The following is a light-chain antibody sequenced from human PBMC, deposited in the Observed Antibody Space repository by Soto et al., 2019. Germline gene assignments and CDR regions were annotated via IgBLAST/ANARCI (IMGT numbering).Light chain of an antibody. CDR2: KTS. CDR3: QHYNDYAWT. V-gene: IGKV1-5*03. CDR1: QSISIW. J-gene: IGKJ1*01. Sequence: DIHMTQSPSTLSASVGDRVTITCRASQSISIWLPWYQQKPGKAPNLLIYKTSSLESGVPSRFSGRGSGTEFTLPISSLQPDDFATYYCQHYNDYAWTFGQGTTVPIK.